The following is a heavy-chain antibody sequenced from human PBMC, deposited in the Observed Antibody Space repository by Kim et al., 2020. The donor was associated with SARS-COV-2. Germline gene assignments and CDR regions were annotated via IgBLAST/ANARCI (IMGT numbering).Heavy chain of an antibody. V-gene: IGHV3-48*02. CDR1: GFTFSSYS. CDR2: ISSSSSTI. CDR3: ARMYYYGSGSYYNLRFDP. J-gene: IGHJ5*02. Sequence: GGSLRLSCAASGFTFSSYSMNWVRQAPGKGLEWVSYISSSSSTIYYADSVKGRFTISRDNAKNSLYLQMNSLRDEDTAVYYCARMYYYGSGSYYNLRFDPWGQGTLVTVSS. D-gene: IGHD3-10*01.